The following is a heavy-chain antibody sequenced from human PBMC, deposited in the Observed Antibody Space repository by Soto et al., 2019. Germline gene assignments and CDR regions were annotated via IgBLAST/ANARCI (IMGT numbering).Heavy chain of an antibody. Sequence: QVQLQESGPGLVKASQTLSLTCTVSGDSISSGDYNWSWIRQPPGKGLEWIGYIYYSGYTYNNPSLRSRVTISVDTSKNQFSLKLSSVTAADTAVYYCARSGDYVPFDYWGQGTLVTVSS. V-gene: IGHV4-30-4*01. CDR1: GDSISSGDYN. J-gene: IGHJ4*02. D-gene: IGHD4-17*01. CDR3: ARSGDYVPFDY. CDR2: IYYSGYT.